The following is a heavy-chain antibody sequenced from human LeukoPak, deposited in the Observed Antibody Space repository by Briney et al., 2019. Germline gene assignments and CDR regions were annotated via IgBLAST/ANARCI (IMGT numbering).Heavy chain of an antibody. V-gene: IGHV1-2*06. CDR1: GYTFTGYY. CDR2: INPNSGGT. D-gene: IGHD4-23*01. J-gene: IGHJ4*02. Sequence: ASVTVSCKASGYTFTGYYMHWVRQAPGQGLEWMGRINPNSGGTNYAQKFQGRVTMTRDTSTSTVYMELSSLRSEDTAVYYCARESGGNPATSEDYWGQGTLATVSS. CDR3: ARESGGNPATSEDY.